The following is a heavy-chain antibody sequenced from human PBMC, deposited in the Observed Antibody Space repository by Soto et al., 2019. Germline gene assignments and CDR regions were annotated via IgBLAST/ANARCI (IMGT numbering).Heavy chain of an antibody. V-gene: IGHV6-1*01. Sequence: QVQLQQSGPGLVKPSQTLSLTCAISGDSVSSNSAAWNWIRQSPSRGLEWLGRTYYRSKWYNDSAVSVKSRITIDPDTSTNLFSLQLNSVTPEDTAVYYCARGREDSSGWYGGFDYWGQGTLVTVSS. CDR3: ARGREDSSGWYGGFDY. J-gene: IGHJ4*02. CDR2: TYYRSKWYN. CDR1: GDSVSSNSAA. D-gene: IGHD6-19*01.